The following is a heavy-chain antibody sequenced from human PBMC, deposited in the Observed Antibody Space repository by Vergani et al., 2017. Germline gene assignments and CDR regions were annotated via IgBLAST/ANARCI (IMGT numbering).Heavy chain of an antibody. CDR2: IIPIFGTA. D-gene: IGHD3-3*01. J-gene: IGHJ6*02. Sequence: QVQLVQSGAEVKKPGSSVEVSCKASVGPFSSYAISWVRQAPGQGLEWMGGIIPIFGTANYAQKFQGRVTITADESTSTAYMELSSLRSEDTAAYYCASRDITIFGVVIIRGYYYYGMDVWGQGTRVTVSS. CDR3: ASRDITIFGVVIIRGYYYYGMDV. V-gene: IGHV1-69*01. CDR1: VGPFSSYA.